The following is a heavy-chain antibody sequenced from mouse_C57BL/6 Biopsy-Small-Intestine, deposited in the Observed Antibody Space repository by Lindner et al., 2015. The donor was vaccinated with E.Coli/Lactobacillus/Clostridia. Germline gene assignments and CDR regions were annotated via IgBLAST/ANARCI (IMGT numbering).Heavy chain of an antibody. D-gene: IGHD1-1*01. V-gene: IGHV1-4*01. J-gene: IGHJ2*01. CDR2: INPSGDYT. CDR1: GYTFTSYT. Sequence: VQLQESGTELARPGASVKMSCKASGYTFTSYTMHWVKQRPGQGLEWIGCINPSGDYTKYNQKFKDKATLTADKSSSTAYMQLSSLTSEDSAVYYCARSGNYYGSAYDYWGQGTTLTVSS. CDR3: ARSGNYYGSAYDY.